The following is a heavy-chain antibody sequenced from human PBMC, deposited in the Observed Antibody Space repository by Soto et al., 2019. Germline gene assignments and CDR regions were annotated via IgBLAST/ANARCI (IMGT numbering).Heavy chain of an antibody. V-gene: IGHV4-59*01. CDR1: GGSISSYY. D-gene: IGHD5-18*01. CDR3: ARARIQLWLSQYYFDY. J-gene: IGHJ4*02. CDR2: IYYSGST. Sequence: SETLSLTCTVSGGSISSYYWSWIRQPPGKGLEWIGYIYYSGSTNYNPSLKSRVTISVDTSKNQFSLKLSSVTAADTALYYCARARIQLWLSQYYFDYWGQGTLVTVSS.